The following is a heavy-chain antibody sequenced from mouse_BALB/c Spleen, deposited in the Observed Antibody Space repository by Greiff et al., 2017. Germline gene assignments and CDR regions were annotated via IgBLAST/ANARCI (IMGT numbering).Heavy chain of an antibody. Sequence: EVMLVESGGGLVKPGGSLKLSCAASGFTFSSYAMSWVRQTPEKRLEWVASISSGGSTYYPDSVKGRFTISRDNARNILYLLMSSLRSEDTAMYYCARGYRYEDWFAYWGQGTLVTVSA. J-gene: IGHJ3*01. V-gene: IGHV5-6-5*01. D-gene: IGHD2-14*01. CDR3: ARGYRYEDWFAY. CDR1: GFTFSSYA. CDR2: ISSGGST.